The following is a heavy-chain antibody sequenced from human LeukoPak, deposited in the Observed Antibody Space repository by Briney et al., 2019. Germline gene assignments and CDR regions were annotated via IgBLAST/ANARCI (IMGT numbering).Heavy chain of an antibody. D-gene: IGHD2-8*01. CDR3: ARSQRLGHCVNGVCVYPYYFDF. V-gene: IGHV3-21*06. CDR2: IRSGSSSV. Sequence: PGGSLRLSCTTSGFCFSSYSMNWVRQTPGQGLEWVSSIRSGSSSVFYAESVRGRFTISRDSAKTSVFLQMDSLRADDSALYFCARSQRLGHCVNGVCVYPYYFDFWGQGALVTVSS. CDR1: GFCFSSYS. J-gene: IGHJ4*02.